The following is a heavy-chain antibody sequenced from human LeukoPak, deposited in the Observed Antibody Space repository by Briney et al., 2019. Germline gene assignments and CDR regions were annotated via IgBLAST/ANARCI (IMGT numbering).Heavy chain of an antibody. D-gene: IGHD2-15*01. Sequence: GGSLRLSCAASGFTFSSYAVSWVRQAPGKGLEWVSTLSGSGAGTSYADSVKGRFTISRDNSKNTLYLQMNSLRAEDTARYYCAKQKGYCSGGSCYYSDYWGQGTLVTVSS. J-gene: IGHJ4*02. CDR3: AKQKGYCSGGSCYYSDY. V-gene: IGHV3-23*01. CDR2: LSGSGAGT. CDR1: GFTFSSYA.